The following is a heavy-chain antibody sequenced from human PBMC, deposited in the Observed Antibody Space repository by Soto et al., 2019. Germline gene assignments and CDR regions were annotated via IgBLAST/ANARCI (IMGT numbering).Heavy chain of an antibody. CDR3: AKNSGWLNT. Sequence: AGGSLRLSCAASGFPFSTTDMSWVRQAPGKGLEWVSTIDGSGGGTYYADFVKGRFTISRDNSKNTVYLQMTTLRVDDTAKYYCAKNSGWLNTWGQGTLVTVSS. D-gene: IGHD3-10*01. CDR2: IDGSGGGT. J-gene: IGHJ5*02. V-gene: IGHV3-23*01. CDR1: GFPFSTTD.